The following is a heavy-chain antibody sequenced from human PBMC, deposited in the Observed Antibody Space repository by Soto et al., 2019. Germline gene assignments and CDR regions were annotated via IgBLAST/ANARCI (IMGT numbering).Heavy chain of an antibody. D-gene: IGHD6-6*01. CDR1: GYTFTNYG. J-gene: IGHJ5*02. Sequence: QVQVVQSGTEVKKPGASVKVSCKASGYTFTNYGISWVRQAPGQGLEWMGWISAYNGNTNYAQIFQGRVTLTTDTSTTTAYMELRRLRSDDTAVYYCARLDSSSGLDPWGQGTLVTVSS. CDR2: ISAYNGNT. V-gene: IGHV1-18*01. CDR3: ARLDSSSGLDP.